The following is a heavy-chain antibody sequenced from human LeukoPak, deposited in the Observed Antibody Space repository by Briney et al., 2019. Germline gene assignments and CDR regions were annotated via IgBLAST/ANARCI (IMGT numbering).Heavy chain of an antibody. V-gene: IGHV4-34*01. J-gene: IGHJ4*02. CDR2: INHSGST. Sequence: SETLSLTCVVYGASFSGYSWSWIRQPPGRGLEWIGKINHSGSTNYNPSLKSRDIISLDTSKNQFSLKVRSVTAADTAVYYCARAGYSNSVDYWGQGTLVTVSS. CDR1: GASFSGYS. CDR3: ARAGYSNSVDY. D-gene: IGHD4-11*01.